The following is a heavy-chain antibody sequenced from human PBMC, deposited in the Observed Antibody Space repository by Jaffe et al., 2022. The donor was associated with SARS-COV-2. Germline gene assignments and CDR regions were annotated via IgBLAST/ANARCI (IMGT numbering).Heavy chain of an antibody. CDR3: ARVGPEDSSGFDAFDI. CDR1: GGSISRGSDY. J-gene: IGHJ3*02. V-gene: IGHV4-61*02. Sequence: QVQLQESGPGLVKPSQTLSLTCTVSGGSISRGSDYWSWIRQPAGKGLEWIGRIHTSGSTNYSPSLKSRLTISLDTSKNQFSLRLTSVTAADTAVYYCARVGPEDSSGFDAFDIWGQGTMVTVSS. CDR2: IHTSGST. D-gene: IGHD3-22*01.